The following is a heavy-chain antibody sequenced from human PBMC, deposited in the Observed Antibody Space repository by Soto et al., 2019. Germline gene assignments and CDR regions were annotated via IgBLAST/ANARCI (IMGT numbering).Heavy chain of an antibody. Sequence: SETLSLTCNVSTGSIFSHSYYWAWIRQPPGKGLEWIGTINHSGSPYHNPSLKSRVTISVDSSKNQFSLTLTSVTVADPAVYYCARRYAPRYSSGNNHFELWGQGTLVTVSS. V-gene: IGHV4-39*01. D-gene: IGHD6-19*01. CDR1: TGSIFSHSYY. J-gene: IGHJ4*02. CDR2: INHSGSP. CDR3: ARRYAPRYSSGNNHFEL.